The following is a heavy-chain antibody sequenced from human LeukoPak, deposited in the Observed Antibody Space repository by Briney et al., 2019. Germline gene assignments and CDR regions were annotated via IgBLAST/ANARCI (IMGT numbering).Heavy chain of an antibody. D-gene: IGHD2-2*01. CDR2: INPNSGGT. Sequence: GASVKVSCKASGYTFTGYYMHWVRQAPGQGLEWMGWINPNSGGTNYAQKFQGRVTMTRDTSISTAYMELSRLRSDDTAVYYCARDLAYCSNTDCYPYFDYWGQGTLVTVSS. CDR3: ARDLAYCSNTDCYPYFDY. V-gene: IGHV1-2*02. J-gene: IGHJ4*02. CDR1: GYTFTGYY.